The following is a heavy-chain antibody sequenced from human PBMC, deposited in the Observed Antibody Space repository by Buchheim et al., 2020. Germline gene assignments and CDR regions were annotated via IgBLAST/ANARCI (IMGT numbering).Heavy chain of an antibody. CDR1: GFTFSSYG. CDR2: ISYDGSNK. CDR3: AKEPPPHDYGGGGYLDY. D-gene: IGHD4-23*01. J-gene: IGHJ4*02. V-gene: IGHV3-30*18. Sequence: VQLLESGGGVVQPGRSLRLSCAASGFTFSSYGMHWVRQAPGKGLEWVAVISYDGSNKYYADSVKGRFTISRDNSKNTLYLQMNSLRAEDTAVYYCAKEPPPHDYGGGGYLDYWGKGTL.